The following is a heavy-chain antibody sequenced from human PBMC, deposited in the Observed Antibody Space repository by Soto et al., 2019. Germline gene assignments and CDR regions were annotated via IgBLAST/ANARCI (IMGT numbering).Heavy chain of an antibody. V-gene: IGHV6-1*01. CDR3: ARGVAGSGFDL. CDR1: GDSVSSNTAA. Sequence: SETLSLTCVMSGDSVSSNTAAWNWIRSSPSRGLEWLGRTYYRSNWRHDYAVSVKSRITVNPDTSKNHFSLQLNSVTPDDTAVYYCARGVAGSGFDLWGQGTLVTVSS. J-gene: IGHJ4*02. CDR2: TYYRSNWRH. D-gene: IGHD6-19*01.